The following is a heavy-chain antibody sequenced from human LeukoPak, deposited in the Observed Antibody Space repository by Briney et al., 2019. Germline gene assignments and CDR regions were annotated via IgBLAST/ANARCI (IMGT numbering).Heavy chain of an antibody. CDR3: ARLWFGELAFDY. Sequence: GGSLRLSCAASGFTFSSYSMNWVRQAPGKGLEWVSVIYRGGNTYYADSVKSRFTISRDNSKNTLYLQMNSLRAEDTAVYYCARLWFGELAFDYWGQGTLVTVSS. CDR2: IYRGGNT. J-gene: IGHJ4*02. V-gene: IGHV3-66*01. D-gene: IGHD3-10*01. CDR1: GFTFSSYS.